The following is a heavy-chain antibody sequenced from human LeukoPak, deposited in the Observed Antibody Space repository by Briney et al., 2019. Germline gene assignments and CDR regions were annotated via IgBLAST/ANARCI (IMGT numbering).Heavy chain of an antibody. D-gene: IGHD6-19*01. J-gene: IGHJ5*02. V-gene: IGHV4-39*01. CDR2: IYYSGST. CDR3: ARQIRTYSSGWYNWFDP. Sequence: SETLSLTCTVSGGSISSSSYYWGWIRQPPGKGLEWIGSIYYSGSTYYNPSLKSRVTISVDTSKNQFSLKLSSVTAADTAAYYCARQIRTYSSGWYNWFDPWGQGTLVTVSS. CDR1: GGSISSSSYY.